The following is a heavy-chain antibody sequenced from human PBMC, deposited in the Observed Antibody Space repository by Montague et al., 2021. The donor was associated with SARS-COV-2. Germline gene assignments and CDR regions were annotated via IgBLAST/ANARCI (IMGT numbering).Heavy chain of an antibody. J-gene: IGHJ6*02. CDR1: GFTFGDYA. Sequence: SLRLSCAASGFTFGDYAMHWVRQAPGKGLEWVSGISWNSGSIGYADSVKGRFTISRDNAKNSLYLQMNSLRAEDTALYYCAKGGPDSEVVLVTAALPTEPYYYYGMDVWGQGTTVTVSS. V-gene: IGHV3-9*01. CDR2: ISWNSGSI. CDR3: AKGGPDSEVVLVTAALPTEPYYYYGMDV. D-gene: IGHD2-2*01.